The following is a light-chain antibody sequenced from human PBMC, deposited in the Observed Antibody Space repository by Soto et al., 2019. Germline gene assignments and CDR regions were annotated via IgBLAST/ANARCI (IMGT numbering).Light chain of an antibody. V-gene: IGKV1-39*01. J-gene: IGKJ1*01. CDR1: QSISRD. Sequence: DIQVTQSPSSLSTSVGDRVTITCRASQSISRDLNWYQQQPGKAPKLLIYAASSLQSGVPSRFSGSGSGTDFTLTISSLQREDFATYYCQQSYSNPGTFGQGTKVDIK. CDR3: QQSYSNPGT. CDR2: AAS.